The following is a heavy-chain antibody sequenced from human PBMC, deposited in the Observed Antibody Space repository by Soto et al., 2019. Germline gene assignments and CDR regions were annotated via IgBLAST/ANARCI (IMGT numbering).Heavy chain of an antibody. CDR1: GYSFTSYW. CDR2: IYPGDSDT. V-gene: IGHV5-51*01. CDR3: ARRGEDDGNDFEI. D-gene: IGHD3-16*01. Sequence: GESLKISWKGSGYSFTSYWIGWVRQMPGKGLEWMGIIYPGDSDTRYSPSFQGQVTISADKSISTAYLQWSSLKASDTAMYYCARRGEDDGNDFEIWGQGTMVTFSS. J-gene: IGHJ3*02.